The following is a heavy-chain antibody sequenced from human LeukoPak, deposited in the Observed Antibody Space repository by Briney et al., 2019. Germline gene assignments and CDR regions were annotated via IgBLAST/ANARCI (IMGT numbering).Heavy chain of an antibody. CDR3: AKDSSPRYYDYVWGSPYYFDY. CDR1: GFTFSNYG. Sequence: GGSLRLSCAASGFTFSNYGMHWVRQAPGKGLEWVSAISGSGGSTYYADSVKGRFTISRDNSKNTLYLQMNSLRAEDTAVYYCAKDSSPRYYDYVWGSPYYFDYWGQGTLVTVSS. J-gene: IGHJ4*02. V-gene: IGHV3-23*01. CDR2: ISGSGGST. D-gene: IGHD3-16*01.